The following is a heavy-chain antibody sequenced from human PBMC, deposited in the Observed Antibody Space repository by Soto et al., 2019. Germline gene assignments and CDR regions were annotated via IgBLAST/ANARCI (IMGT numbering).Heavy chain of an antibody. CDR1: GFTFSSYA. CDR2: ISGSDGST. D-gene: IGHD3-22*01. CDR3: AKQPYYYDSSGYYDY. Sequence: GGSLRLSCAASGFTFSSYAMSWVRQAPGKGLEWVSAISGSDGSTYYADSVKGRFTISRDNSKSTLYLQMNSLRAEDTAVYYCAKQPYYYDSSGYYDYWGQGTLVTVSS. V-gene: IGHV3-23*01. J-gene: IGHJ4*02.